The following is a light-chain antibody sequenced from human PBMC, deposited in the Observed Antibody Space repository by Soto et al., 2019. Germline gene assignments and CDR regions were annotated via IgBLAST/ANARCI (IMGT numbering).Light chain of an antibody. J-gene: IGKJ5*01. Sequence: DIQMAPSPSSLSASARDRVIITWRASKTISSHLDWYQQKPGQAPNLLVYAASSLQSGVPARFTGSGSGTDFTLTISSLQPEDFATYFCQQSYTTPITFGQGTRLEIK. CDR3: QQSYTTPIT. CDR2: AAS. CDR1: KTISSH. V-gene: IGKV1-39*01.